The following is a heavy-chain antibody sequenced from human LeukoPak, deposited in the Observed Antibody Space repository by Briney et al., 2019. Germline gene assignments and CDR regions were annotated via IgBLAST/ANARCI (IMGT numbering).Heavy chain of an antibody. Sequence: ASVKVSCKASGYTFTGYYIHWVRQAPGQGLEWMGWINPNSGGTNYAQKFQGRVTMTRDTSISTAYMELSRLRSDDTAVYYCARDQAIGGSWYPNFDYWGQGTLVTVSS. D-gene: IGHD6-13*01. CDR1: GYTFTGYY. J-gene: IGHJ4*02. CDR3: ARDQAIGGSWYPNFDY. V-gene: IGHV1-2*02. CDR2: INPNSGGT.